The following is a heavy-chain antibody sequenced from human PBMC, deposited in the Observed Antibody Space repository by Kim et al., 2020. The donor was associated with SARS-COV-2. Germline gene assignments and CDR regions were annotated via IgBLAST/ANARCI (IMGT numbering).Heavy chain of an antibody. Sequence: ADSGQRRLTLSRDNAKNSLYLQMNSLRDEATAVYYCARSGYCPRYAFDFWGQGTMVTVSS. V-gene: IGHV3-48*02. J-gene: IGHJ3*01. D-gene: IGHD3-10*01. CDR3: ARSGYCPRYAFDF.